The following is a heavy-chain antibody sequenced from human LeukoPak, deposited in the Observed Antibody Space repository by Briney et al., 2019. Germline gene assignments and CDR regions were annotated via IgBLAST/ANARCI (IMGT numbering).Heavy chain of an antibody. CDR3: ARSLGTFGY. D-gene: IGHD7-27*01. Sequence: ASVKVSCKTSGYTFTSYDINWVRQATGQGLEWMGWMNPNSGNTGYAQKFQGKVTMTRNTSISTAYMELSSLRSEGTAVYYCARSLGTFGYWGQGTLVTVSS. CDR1: GYTFTSYD. CDR2: MNPNSGNT. V-gene: IGHV1-8*01. J-gene: IGHJ4*02.